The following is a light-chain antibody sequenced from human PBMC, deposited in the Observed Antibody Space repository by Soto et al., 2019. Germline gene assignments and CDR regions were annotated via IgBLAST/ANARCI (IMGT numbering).Light chain of an antibody. J-gene: IGKJ4*01. CDR3: QQYNNWPPLT. CDR1: QSINYY. Sequence: EIVLTQSPATLSLSPGERATLSCRASQSINYYLAWYQQKPGQAPRLLIYGASTRATGIPARFSGSGSGTEFTLTISSLQSEDFAVYFCQQYNNWPPLTFGGGTKVDIK. CDR2: GAS. V-gene: IGKV3-15*01.